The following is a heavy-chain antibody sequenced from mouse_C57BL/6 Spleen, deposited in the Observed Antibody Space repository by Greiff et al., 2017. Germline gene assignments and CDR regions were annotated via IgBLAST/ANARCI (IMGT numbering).Heavy chain of an antibody. V-gene: IGHV1-54*01. Sequence: VQLQESGAELVRPGTSVKVSCKASGYAFTNYLIEWVKQRPGQGLEWIGVINPGSGGTNYNEKFKGKATLTADKSSSTAYMQLSSLTSEDSAVYFCARSYCGPMDYWGQGTSVTVSS. CDR2: INPGSGGT. J-gene: IGHJ4*01. D-gene: IGHD1-2*01. CDR3: ARSYCGPMDY. CDR1: GYAFTNYL.